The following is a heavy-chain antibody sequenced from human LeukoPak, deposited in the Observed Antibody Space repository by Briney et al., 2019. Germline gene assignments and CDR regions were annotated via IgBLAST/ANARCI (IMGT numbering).Heavy chain of an antibody. CDR1: GFMSSIYG. CDR2: LSSNGLST. V-gene: IGHV3-23*01. D-gene: IGHD6-19*01. CDR3: AKDKGWGLDY. Sequence: GGSLRLSCAASGFMSSIYGMSWVRQAPGKGLEWVAALSSNGLSTYYADSVKGRFTISRDNSKNTLYLQLKTLRAEDTAIYFCAKDKGWGLDYWGQGTLVSVSS. J-gene: IGHJ4*02.